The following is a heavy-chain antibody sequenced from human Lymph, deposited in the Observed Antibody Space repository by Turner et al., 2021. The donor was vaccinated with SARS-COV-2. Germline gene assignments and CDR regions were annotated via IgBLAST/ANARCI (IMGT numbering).Heavy chain of an antibody. D-gene: IGHD4-17*01. CDR3: ARGDYGDYGTVYFDY. Sequence: EVQLVESVGGLVKPGGSLRLSCAASGFTFSSYSMNWVRQAPGKGLEWVSSISSSSSYIYYADSVKGRFTISRDNAKNSLYLQMNSLRAEDTAVYYCARGDYGDYGTVYFDYWGQGTLVTVSS. J-gene: IGHJ4*02. CDR1: GFTFSSYS. CDR2: ISSSSSYI. V-gene: IGHV3-21*01.